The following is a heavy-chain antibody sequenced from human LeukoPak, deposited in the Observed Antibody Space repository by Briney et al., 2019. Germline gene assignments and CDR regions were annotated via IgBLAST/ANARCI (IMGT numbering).Heavy chain of an antibody. CDR1: GFTFSSYG. D-gene: IGHD5-24*01. CDR2: IWYDGSNK. Sequence: GGSLRLSCAASGFTFSSYGMHWVRQAPGKGLEWVAVIWYDGSNKYYADSVKGRFTISRDNSKNTLYLQMNSLRPEDTAVYYCEKDCPCGLQFGSYYFDSWGQGALVTVSS. CDR3: EKDCPCGLQFGSYYFDS. V-gene: IGHV3-33*06. J-gene: IGHJ4*02.